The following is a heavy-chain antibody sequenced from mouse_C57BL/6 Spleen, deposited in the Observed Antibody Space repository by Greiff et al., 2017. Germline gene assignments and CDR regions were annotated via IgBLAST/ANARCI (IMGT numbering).Heavy chain of an antibody. CDR3: ARQGIYYFDY. Sequence: DVQLQESGGGLVQPGGSLKLSCAASGFTFSDYYMYWVRQTPEKRLEWVAYISNGGGSTYYPDTVKGRFTISRDNAKNTLYLQMSRLKSEDTAMYYCARQGIYYFDYWGQGTTLTVSS. CDR2: ISNGGGST. V-gene: IGHV5-12*01. J-gene: IGHJ2*01. CDR1: GFTFSDYY.